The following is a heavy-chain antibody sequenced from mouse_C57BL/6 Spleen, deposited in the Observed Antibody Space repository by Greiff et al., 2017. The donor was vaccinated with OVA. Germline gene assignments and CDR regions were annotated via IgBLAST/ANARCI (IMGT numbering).Heavy chain of an antibody. V-gene: IGHV1-15*01. CDR1: GYTFTDYE. Sequence: VQLQESGAELVRPGASVTLSCKASGYTFTDYEMHWVKQTPVHGLEWIGAIDPETGGTAYNQKFKGKAILTADKASSTAYMELRSLTSEDSAVYYCTRDTTAWYFDVWGTGTTVTVSS. J-gene: IGHJ1*03. CDR3: TRDTTAWYFDV. D-gene: IGHD1-2*01. CDR2: IDPETGGT.